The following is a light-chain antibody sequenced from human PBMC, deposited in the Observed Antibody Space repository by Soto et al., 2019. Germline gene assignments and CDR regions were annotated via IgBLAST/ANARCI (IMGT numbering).Light chain of an antibody. CDR2: GAS. CDR1: QSVGSSH. J-gene: IGKJ1*01. CDR3: QQYDDAWT. Sequence: EIVLTQSPGTLSLSPGERAALSCRASQSVGSSHLAWVQQKPGQAPRLLIYGASSRATGIPDRFSGSGSGTDFPLTISRLEPEDFAVYYCQQYDDAWTFGQGTKVEIK. V-gene: IGKV3-20*01.